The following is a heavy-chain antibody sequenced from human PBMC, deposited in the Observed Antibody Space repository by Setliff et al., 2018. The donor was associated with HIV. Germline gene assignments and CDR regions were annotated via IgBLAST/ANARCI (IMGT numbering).Heavy chain of an antibody. CDR1: GGSFSGYY. CDR3: ARSVLLNYDSTGYSDY. J-gene: IGHJ4*02. D-gene: IGHD3-22*01. Sequence: PSETLSLTCAVYGGSFSGYYWNWIRQPPGKGLEWIGEVNHSGSTNYNPSLKSRVTISVDTSKNQFSLKLSSVTAADTAVYYCARSVLLNYDSTGYSDYWGQGTLVTVSS. CDR2: VNHSGST. V-gene: IGHV4-34*01.